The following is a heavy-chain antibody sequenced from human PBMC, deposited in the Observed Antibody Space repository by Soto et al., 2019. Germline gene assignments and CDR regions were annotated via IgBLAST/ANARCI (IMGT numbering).Heavy chain of an antibody. CDR1: GGTFSSYA. D-gene: IGHD3-10*01. Sequence: SVKVSCKASGGTFSSYAISWVRQAPGQGLEWMGGIIPIFGTANYAQKFQGRVTITADESTSTAYMELSSLRSEDTAVFYCARGKYYYGSDDYYYGMDVWGQGTTVTVSS. J-gene: IGHJ6*02. CDR3: ARGKYYYGSDDYYYGMDV. CDR2: IIPIFGTA. V-gene: IGHV1-69*13.